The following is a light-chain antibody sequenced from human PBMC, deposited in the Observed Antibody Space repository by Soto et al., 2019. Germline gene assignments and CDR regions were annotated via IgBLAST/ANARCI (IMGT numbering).Light chain of an antibody. J-gene: IGKJ5*01. V-gene: IGKV3-20*01. CDR3: QQYGSSPYT. Sequence: EIVLTQSPGTLSLSPGERATLSCRASQSFRSTYLAWFQQKPGHAPRLLIYGASSRATDVPDRFSGSGSGTDFPLTINRLEPEDFAVYYCQQYGSSPYTFGQGTRLDIK. CDR1: QSFRSTY. CDR2: GAS.